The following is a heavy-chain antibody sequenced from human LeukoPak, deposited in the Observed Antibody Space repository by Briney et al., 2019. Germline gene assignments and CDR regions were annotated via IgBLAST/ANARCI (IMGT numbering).Heavy chain of an antibody. Sequence: PSETLSLTCTVSGGSISSSPYYWGWIRQPPGRGLEWIGSIYFSGSTYYNPSLESRVTISVDTSKNQFSLKLSSVTAADTSLYYCARDRAAIGHFDSWGQGTLVTVSS. V-gene: IGHV4-39*07. D-gene: IGHD6-13*01. CDR3: ARDRAAIGHFDS. J-gene: IGHJ4*02. CDR2: IYFSGST. CDR1: GGSISSSPYY.